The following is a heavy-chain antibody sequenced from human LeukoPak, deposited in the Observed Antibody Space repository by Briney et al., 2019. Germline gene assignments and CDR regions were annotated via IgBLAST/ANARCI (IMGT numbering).Heavy chain of an antibody. CDR2: VYHTGST. CDR1: GYSISSDCY. D-gene: IGHD5-12*01. CDR3: ARPDGYAGSGPIDY. V-gene: IGHV4-38-2*02. J-gene: IGHJ4*02. Sequence: SETLSLTCIVSGYSISSDCYWGWIRQPPGKGLEWIGSVYHTGSTYYNPSLKSRVTISADTSKNQFSLKLSSVTAADTAVYYCARPDGYAGSGPIDYWGQGTLVTVPS.